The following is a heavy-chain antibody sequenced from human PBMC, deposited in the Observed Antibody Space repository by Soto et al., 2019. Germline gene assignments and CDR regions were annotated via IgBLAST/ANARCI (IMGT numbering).Heavy chain of an antibody. Sequence: QLQLQESGSGLVKPSQTLSLTCAVSGGSISSGGYSWSWIRQPTGKGLEWIGYIYHSGSTYYNPSLKSRVTISVDSSKNQFSLKLSSVTAADTAVYYCARDGRGKWAFDIWGQGTMVTVSS. J-gene: IGHJ3*02. V-gene: IGHV4-30-2*01. CDR3: ARDGRGKWAFDI. CDR1: GGSISSGGYS. D-gene: IGHD1-26*01. CDR2: IYHSGST.